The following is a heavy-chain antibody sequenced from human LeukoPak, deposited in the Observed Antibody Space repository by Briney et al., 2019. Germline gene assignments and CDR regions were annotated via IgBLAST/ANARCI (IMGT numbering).Heavy chain of an antibody. CDR1: GGSISSGGYY. V-gene: IGHV4-31*03. D-gene: IGHD6-13*01. Sequence: SQTLSLTCTVSGGSISSGGYYWSWIRQHPGKGLEWIGYIYYSGSIYYNPSLKSRVTISVDTSKNQFSLKLSSVTAADTAVYYCARGWALRAFDIWGQGTMVTVSS. CDR2: IYYSGSI. CDR3: ARGWALRAFDI. J-gene: IGHJ3*02.